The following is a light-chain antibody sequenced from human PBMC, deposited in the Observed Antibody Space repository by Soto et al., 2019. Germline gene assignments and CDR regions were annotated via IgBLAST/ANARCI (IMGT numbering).Light chain of an antibody. Sequence: DIQMTQSPSTLSGSVGDRVTITCRASQTISSWLAWYQQKPGKAPKLLIYKASTLQSGVPSRFSGSGSGTDFTLTISSLQPEDFATYYCQQFGQGTRLEIK. V-gene: IGKV1-5*03. CDR3: QQ. CDR1: QTISSW. CDR2: KAS. J-gene: IGKJ5*01.